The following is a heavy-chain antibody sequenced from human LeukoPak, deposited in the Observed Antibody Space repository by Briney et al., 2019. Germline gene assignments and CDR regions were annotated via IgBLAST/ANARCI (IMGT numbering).Heavy chain of an antibody. Sequence: PSETLSLTCAVYGGSFRGHFCSWIRQPPGKGLEWIGEINHNGNTNCNPSLKSRVTMSVDTSKNQFSLRLNSVTAADTAVYYCAKGPQTGWFDTWGQGTLVTVSS. CDR2: INHNGNT. CDR1: GGSFRGHF. CDR3: AKGPQTGWFDT. J-gene: IGHJ5*02. V-gene: IGHV4-34*01. D-gene: IGHD3-10*01.